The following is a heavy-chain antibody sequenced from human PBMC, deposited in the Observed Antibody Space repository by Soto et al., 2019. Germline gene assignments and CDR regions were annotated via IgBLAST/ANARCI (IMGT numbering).Heavy chain of an antibody. D-gene: IGHD3-10*01. CDR2: IYYSGST. V-gene: IGHV4-59*01. CDR1: GGSISSYY. Sequence: PSETLSLTCTVSGGSISSYYWSWIRQPPGKGLEWIGYIYYSGSTNYNPSLKSRVTISVDTSKNQFSLKLSSVTAADTAVYYCARGISPGNNMVRGVIITSNWFDPWGQGTLVTVSS. CDR3: ARGISPGNNMVRGVIITSNWFDP. J-gene: IGHJ5*02.